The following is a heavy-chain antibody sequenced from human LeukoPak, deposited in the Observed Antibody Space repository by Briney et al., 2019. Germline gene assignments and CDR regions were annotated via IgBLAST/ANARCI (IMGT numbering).Heavy chain of an antibody. J-gene: IGHJ3*01. CDR2: INHSGST. CDR1: GGSISSDNYY. Sequence: SQTLSLTCTVSGGSISSDNYYWSWVRQPPGKGLEWIGEINHSGSTNYNPSLKSRVTISVDTSKNQFSLKLSSVTAADTAVYYCARRETWGQGTMLTVSS. V-gene: IGHV4-39*07. D-gene: IGHD1-26*01. CDR3: ARRET.